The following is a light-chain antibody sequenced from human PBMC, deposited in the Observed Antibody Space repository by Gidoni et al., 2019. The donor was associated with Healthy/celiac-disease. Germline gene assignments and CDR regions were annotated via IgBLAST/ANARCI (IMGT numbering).Light chain of an antibody. CDR3: QQYYSTPIT. Sequence: DIVMTQSPDSLAVSLGERATINCKSSQSVLYSSNNKNYLAWYQQKPGQPPKLLIYWASTRESGVPDRFSGSGSGTDFTLTISSLQAEAVAVYYCQQYYSTPITFXHXTRLEIQ. CDR2: WAS. V-gene: IGKV4-1*01. CDR1: QSVLYSSNNKNY. J-gene: IGKJ5*01.